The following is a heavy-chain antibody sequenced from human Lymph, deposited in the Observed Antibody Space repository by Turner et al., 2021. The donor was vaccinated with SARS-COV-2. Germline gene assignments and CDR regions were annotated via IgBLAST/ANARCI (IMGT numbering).Heavy chain of an antibody. Sequence: EVQLLQSGGGLVQPGESLRLSCAVSGLTVRMSYMSWVRQARGKGLEWGSVIYSGGSSYYADSVKGRFTISRHNSKNTLYLQMNSLRAEYTAVYYCAIDLDTAGGMDVWGQGTTVTVSS. D-gene: IGHD5-18*01. CDR3: AIDLDTAGGMDV. V-gene: IGHV3-53*04. CDR1: GLTVRMSY. CDR2: IYSGGSS. J-gene: IGHJ6*02.